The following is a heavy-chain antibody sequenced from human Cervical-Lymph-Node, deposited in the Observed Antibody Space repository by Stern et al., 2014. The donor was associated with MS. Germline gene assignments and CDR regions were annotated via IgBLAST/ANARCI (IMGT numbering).Heavy chain of an antibody. D-gene: IGHD3-16*02. Sequence: QVQLQESGPGLVKPSETLSLTCTVSGDSINSSTYFWGWIRQPPGKGLEWIGNMHYSGSTYYNPSLKSRVTTSVDPSKSQFFLKLGSVPATDTAVYYCARAYVWGTFRYLDSWGQGTLVTVSS. V-gene: IGHV4-39*01. CDR1: GDSINSSTYF. CDR2: MHYSGST. J-gene: IGHJ4*02. CDR3: ARAYVWGTFRYLDS.